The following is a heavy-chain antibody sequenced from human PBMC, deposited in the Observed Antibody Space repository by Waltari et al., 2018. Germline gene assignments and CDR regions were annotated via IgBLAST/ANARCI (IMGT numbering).Heavy chain of an antibody. CDR1: GGSINTDHSY. CDR3: ARVGCCNGDNCFVYFYYAMDV. CDR2: FFYGGNT. J-gene: IGHJ6*02. V-gene: IGHV4-39*07. D-gene: IGHD2-15*01. Sequence: QLQLQESGPGLVRPSETLSLTCTVPGGSINTDHSYWAWIRQPPGKGLEWVGSFFYGGNTYYNPSLKSRVTISVDTSKERFSLRVNSVTAADTAIYYCARVGCCNGDNCFVYFYYAMDVWGPGTTVTVSS.